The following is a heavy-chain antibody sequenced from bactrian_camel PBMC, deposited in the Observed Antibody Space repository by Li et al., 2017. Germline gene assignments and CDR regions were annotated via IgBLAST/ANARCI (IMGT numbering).Heavy chain of an antibody. J-gene: IGHJ4*01. CDR2: IDLDGRT. CDR1: TYFYSM. CDR3: AAVGVFPLDMSFSEALGSPLYSY. D-gene: IGHD3*01. V-gene: IGHV3S53*01. Sequence: QVQLVESGGGSVQAGGSLRLSCTASTYFYSMGWFRQAPGKEPEGIANIDLDGRTTYADSVEGRFTISQVKDKNALVLQMNSLLPEDTGMYYCAAVGVFPLDMSFSEALGSPLYSYWGQGTQVTVS.